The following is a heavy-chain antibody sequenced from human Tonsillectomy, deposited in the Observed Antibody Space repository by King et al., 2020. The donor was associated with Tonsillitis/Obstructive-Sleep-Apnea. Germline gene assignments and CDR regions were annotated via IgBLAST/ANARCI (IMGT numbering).Heavy chain of an antibody. D-gene: IGHD3-10*01. CDR3: ARDRGVTGWYFDH. V-gene: IGHV3-30*04. Sequence: VQLVESGGGVVQAGKSLGLSCAASGFIFSTYAMHWVRQAPGKGLEWVAVISFDGSNKYYADSVKGRFTISRDNYKNTLYLQMNSLRAEDTAVFYCARDRGVTGWYFDHWGQGTLVAVSS. CDR2: ISFDGSNK. CDR1: GFIFSTYA. J-gene: IGHJ4*02.